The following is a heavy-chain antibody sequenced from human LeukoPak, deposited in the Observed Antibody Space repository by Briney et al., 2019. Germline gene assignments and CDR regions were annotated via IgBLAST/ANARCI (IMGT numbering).Heavy chain of an antibody. CDR2: ISGSGGST. Sequence: GGSLRLSCAASGFTFSSYAMSWVRQAPGKGLEWVSAISGSGGSTYYADSVKGRFTISRDNSKNMLYLQMNSLRAEDTAVYYCAKRTGYSSGWYYFDYWGQGTLVTVSS. J-gene: IGHJ4*02. CDR1: GFTFSSYA. V-gene: IGHV3-23*01. D-gene: IGHD6-19*01. CDR3: AKRTGYSSGWYYFDY.